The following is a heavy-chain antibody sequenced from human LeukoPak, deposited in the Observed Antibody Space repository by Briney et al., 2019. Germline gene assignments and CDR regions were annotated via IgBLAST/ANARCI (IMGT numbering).Heavy chain of an antibody. J-gene: IGHJ4*02. D-gene: IGHD2-15*01. CDR1: GFTFNSFW. CDR3: TRDTGCSGGTCYSFYDY. CDR2: IKEDGSEK. Sequence: QPGGSLRLSCAASGFTFNSFWMTWVRQAPGKGVEWVANIKEDGSEKYYVDSVKGRFTISRDNAKNSLYLQLNSLRAEDTAVYYCTRDTGCSGGTCYSFYDYWGQGTLVTVSS. V-gene: IGHV3-7*01.